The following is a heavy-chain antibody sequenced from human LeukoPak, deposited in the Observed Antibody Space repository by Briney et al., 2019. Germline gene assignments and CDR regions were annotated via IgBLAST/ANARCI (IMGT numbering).Heavy chain of an antibody. Sequence: SETLSLTCAVYGGSFSGYYWSWIRQPPGKGLEWIGEINHSGSTDYNPSLKSRVTISVDTSKNQFSLKLSSVTAADTDVYYCARHSPIVVVPAATRLPLGVDYWGQGTLVTVSS. J-gene: IGHJ4*02. V-gene: IGHV4-34*01. CDR2: INHSGST. CDR1: GGSFSGYY. CDR3: ARHSPIVVVPAATRLPLGVDY. D-gene: IGHD2-2*01.